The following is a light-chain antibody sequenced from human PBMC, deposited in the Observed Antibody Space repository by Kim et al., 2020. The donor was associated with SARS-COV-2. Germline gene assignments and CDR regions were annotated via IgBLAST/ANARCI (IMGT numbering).Light chain of an antibody. J-gene: IGKJ1*01. Sequence: SAAVGDRVTITWRASQSISSWLAWYQQKPGKAPKLLIYDASSLESGVPSRFSGSGSGTEFTLTFSSLQPDDFATYYCQQYNSYPTFGQGTKVDIK. CDR3: QQYNSYPT. CDR1: QSISSW. CDR2: DAS. V-gene: IGKV1-5*01.